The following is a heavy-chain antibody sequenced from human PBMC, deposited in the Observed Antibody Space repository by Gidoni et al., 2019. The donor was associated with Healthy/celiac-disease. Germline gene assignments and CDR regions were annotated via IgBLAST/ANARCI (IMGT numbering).Heavy chain of an antibody. CDR2: INSDGSST. CDR1: GFTFSSYW. Sequence: EVQLVESGGGLVQPGGSLRLSCAASGFTFSSYWMHWVRQAPGKGLLWVSRINSDGSSTSYADSVKGRFTISRDNAKNTLYMQMNSLRAEDTAVYYCARKRFDILTGYYYGMDVWGQGTTVTVSS. CDR3: ARKRFDILTGYYYGMDV. J-gene: IGHJ6*02. V-gene: IGHV3-74*01. D-gene: IGHD3-9*01.